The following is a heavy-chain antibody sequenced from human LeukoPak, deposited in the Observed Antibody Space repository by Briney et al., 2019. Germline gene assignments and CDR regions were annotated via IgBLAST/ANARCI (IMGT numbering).Heavy chain of an antibody. CDR2: IGYDGSNK. D-gene: IGHD5-18*01. V-gene: IGHV3-30*02. J-gene: IGHJ4*02. CDR3: AKREGRGYSYGNY. Sequence: VGSLRLSCAPSGFTFSSYGMPWVRQAPGQGLEWGAFIGYDGSNKYYADSVKGRFTSSRDNSKNTLYLQMNSLRAEDTAVYYCAKREGRGYSYGNYSGQGTLVTVSS. CDR1: GFTFSSYG.